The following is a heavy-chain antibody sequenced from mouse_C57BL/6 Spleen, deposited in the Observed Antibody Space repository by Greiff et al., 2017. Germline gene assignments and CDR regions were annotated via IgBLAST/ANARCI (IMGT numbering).Heavy chain of an antibody. CDR2: IDPSDSYT. CDR3: ARPYYGNYVWFAY. CDR1: GYTFTSYW. V-gene: IGHV1-69*01. Sequence: VQLQQPGAELVMPGASVKLSCKASGYTFTSYWMHWVKQRPGQGLEWIGEIDPSDSYTNYNQKFKGKSTLTVDKSSSTAYMQLSSLTSEDSAVYYCARPYYGNYVWFAYWGQGTLVTVSA. D-gene: IGHD2-10*01. J-gene: IGHJ3*01.